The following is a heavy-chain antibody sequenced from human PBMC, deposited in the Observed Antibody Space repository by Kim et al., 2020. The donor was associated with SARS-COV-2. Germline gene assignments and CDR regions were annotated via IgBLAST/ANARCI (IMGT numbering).Heavy chain of an antibody. J-gene: IGHJ4*02. Sequence: DSVQGRITISRDDSKNTLYLQMNSLRAEEMAVYYCAKDGDIVVVVAAGDYWGQGTLVTVSS. V-gene: IGHV3-23*01. D-gene: IGHD2-15*01. CDR3: AKDGDIVVVVAAGDY.